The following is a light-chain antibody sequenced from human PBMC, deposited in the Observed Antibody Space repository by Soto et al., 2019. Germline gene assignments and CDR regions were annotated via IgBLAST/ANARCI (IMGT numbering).Light chain of an antibody. Sequence: DIQMTQSPSTLSASVGDRVTITCRASQSISSWLAWYQQKPGKAPKLLIYDASSLESGVPSRFSCSGSGTEFTLTISSLQHDDFATYYCPQYNSYPLTFGGGTKVEIK. J-gene: IGKJ4*01. CDR1: QSISSW. CDR3: PQYNSYPLT. CDR2: DAS. V-gene: IGKV1-5*01.